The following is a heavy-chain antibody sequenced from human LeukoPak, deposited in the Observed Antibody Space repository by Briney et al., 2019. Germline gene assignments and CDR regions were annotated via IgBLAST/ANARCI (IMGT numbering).Heavy chain of an antibody. J-gene: IGHJ4*02. CDR3: ARQGFMIHPLDY. CDR1: GFTFSSYA. Sequence: PGGSLRLSCAASGFTFSSYAMSWIRQPPGKGLEWIGHIYYSGSTNYNPSLKSRVTISVDTSKNQFSLKLSSVTAADTAVYYCARQGFMIHPLDYWGQGTLVTVSS. V-gene: IGHV4-59*08. CDR2: IYYSGST. D-gene: IGHD3-16*01.